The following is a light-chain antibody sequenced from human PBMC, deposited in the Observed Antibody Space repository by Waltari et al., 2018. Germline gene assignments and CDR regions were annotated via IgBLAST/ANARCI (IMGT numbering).Light chain of an antibody. J-gene: IGLJ3*02. CDR1: SSYVGGYNY. Sequence: QSALTQPASVSGSPGQSITISCTGTSSYVGGYNYVSWYQQHPGKAPKLMIYDVTNRPSGVSNRFSGSKSRNTASLTIAGLQAEDEADYYCCSFRSSSTWVYGGGTKLTVL. CDR2: DVT. V-gene: IGLV2-14*01. CDR3: CSFRSSSTWV.